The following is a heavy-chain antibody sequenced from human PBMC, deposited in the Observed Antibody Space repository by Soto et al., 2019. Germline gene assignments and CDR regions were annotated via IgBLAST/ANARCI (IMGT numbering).Heavy chain of an antibody. CDR1: GFTFSSYA. D-gene: IGHD3-22*01. Sequence: GGSLRLSCAASGFTFSSYAMHWVRQAPGKGLEWVAVISYDGSNKYYADSEKGRFTISRDNSKNTLYLQMNSLRAEDTAVYYCARVIITMIPDGQGMDVWGQGTTVTVSS. CDR3: ARVIITMIPDGQGMDV. CDR2: ISYDGSNK. V-gene: IGHV3-30-3*01. J-gene: IGHJ6*02.